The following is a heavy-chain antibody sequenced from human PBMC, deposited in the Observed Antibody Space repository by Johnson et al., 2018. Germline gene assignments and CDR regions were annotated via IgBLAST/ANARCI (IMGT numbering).Heavy chain of an antibody. Sequence: EVQLLETGGGLVQPGRSLRVSCAASGFNFDDYAMHWVRQAPGKGLEWVSGISWNRGTSGYADSVKGRFTISRDNGQDSLYLQMNSLSPEDPALYYCVKSPYFDWLTEGGACDMWGQGTMVTVSS. CDR2: ISWNRGTS. J-gene: IGHJ3*02. D-gene: IGHD3-9*01. CDR3: VKSPYFDWLTEGGACDM. CDR1: GFNFDDYA. V-gene: IGHV3-9*01.